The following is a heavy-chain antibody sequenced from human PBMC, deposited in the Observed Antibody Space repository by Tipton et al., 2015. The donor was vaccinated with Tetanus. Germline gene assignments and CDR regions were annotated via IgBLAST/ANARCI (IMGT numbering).Heavy chain of an antibody. Sequence: TLSLTCNVTGALLTTGGYSWGWIRQPLGQGLEWIGYIYQTGSTYFNPSLRSRLTMSLKMSKNQFSLKLTSATAADTAVYYCARRGDYVFYYESSGYLWGAAFDIWGQGTMVSVSA. D-gene: IGHD3-22*01. V-gene: IGHV4-30-2*01. CDR2: IYQTGST. J-gene: IGHJ3*02. CDR3: ARRGDYVFYYESSGYLWGAAFDI. CDR1: GALLTTGGYS.